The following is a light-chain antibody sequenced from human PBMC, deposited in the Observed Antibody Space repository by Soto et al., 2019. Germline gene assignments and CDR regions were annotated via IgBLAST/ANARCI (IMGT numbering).Light chain of an antibody. CDR1: SRAVGGYNY. J-gene: IGLJ2*01. CDR2: EVT. V-gene: IGLV2-8*01. Sequence: QSVLTQPPSASGSPGQSVTISCTGTSRAVGGYNYVSWYQQHPGKVPKLMIFEVTERPSGVPDRFSGSKSGNTASLTVSGLQAEDEADYYCSSYAGSNNVVFGGGTQLTVL. CDR3: SSYAGSNNVV.